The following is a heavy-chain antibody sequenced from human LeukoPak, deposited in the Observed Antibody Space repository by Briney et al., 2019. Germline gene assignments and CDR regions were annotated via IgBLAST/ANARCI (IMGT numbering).Heavy chain of an antibody. CDR3: ARSGYCSGGSCYGWFDP. V-gene: IGHV1-8*01. D-gene: IGHD2-15*01. Sequence: ASVKVSCKASGYTFTSYDINWVRQATGQGLEWMGWMNPNSGNTGYAQKFQGRVAMIRNTSISTAYMELSSLRSEDTAVYYCARSGYCSGGSCYGWFDPWGQGTLVTVSS. CDR2: MNPNSGNT. J-gene: IGHJ5*02. CDR1: GYTFTSYD.